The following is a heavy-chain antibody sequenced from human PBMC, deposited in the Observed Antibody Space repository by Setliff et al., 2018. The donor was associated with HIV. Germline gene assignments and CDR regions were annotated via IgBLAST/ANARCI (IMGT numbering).Heavy chain of an antibody. J-gene: IGHJ6*02. D-gene: IGHD3-3*01. Sequence: PSETLSLTCTVSGYSISSGCFWGWIRQPPGKGLEWIGSIWHSGNTYYNPSLKSRVTISVDTSKNQFSLKLSSVTAADTAVYYCAASPYYNFWRGYYTGMSYYGMDVWGQGTTVTVSS. V-gene: IGHV4-38-2*02. CDR3: AASPYYNFWRGYYTGMSYYGMDV. CDR1: GYSISSGCF. CDR2: IWHSGNT.